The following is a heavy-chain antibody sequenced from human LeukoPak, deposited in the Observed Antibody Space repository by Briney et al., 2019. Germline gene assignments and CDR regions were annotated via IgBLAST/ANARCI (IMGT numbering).Heavy chain of an antibody. CDR2: ISGTAENT. V-gene: IGHV3-23*01. Sequence: RGSLRLSCAASGFIFSSYPMSWVRQAPGKGLEWVSAISGTAENTYYADSVKGRFSISRDNSRNTVHLQMNSLRPEDTAVYYCANQRGGFWGQGTLVTVSS. CDR1: GFIFSSYP. CDR3: ANQRGGF. J-gene: IGHJ4*02. D-gene: IGHD3-10*01.